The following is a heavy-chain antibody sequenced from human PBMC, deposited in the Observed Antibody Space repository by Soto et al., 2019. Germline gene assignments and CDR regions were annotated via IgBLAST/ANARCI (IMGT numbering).Heavy chain of an antibody. J-gene: IGHJ6*02. CDR2: INHSGST. CDR3: ARGHFLYYDFWSGYFIGYYYGMDV. CDR1: GGSFSGYY. Sequence: SETLSLTCAVYGGSFSGYYWSWIRQPPGKGLEWIGEINHSGSTNYNPSLKSRVTISVDTSKNQFSLKLSSVTAADTAVYYCARGHFLYYDFWSGYFIGYYYGMDVWGQGTTVTVSS. V-gene: IGHV4-34*01. D-gene: IGHD3-3*01.